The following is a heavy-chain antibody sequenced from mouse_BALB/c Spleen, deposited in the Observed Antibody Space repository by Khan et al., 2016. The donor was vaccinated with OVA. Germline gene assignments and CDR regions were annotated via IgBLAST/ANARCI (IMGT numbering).Heavy chain of an antibody. Sequence: QVQLKQSGPGLVAPSQSLSITCTVSGFSLTSYGVHWIRQPPGKGLEWLGVIWAGGSTNSNSALMSRLSISKDNSKSQVFLKMNSLQTDDTAMYLCARNREPDYFDYWGQGTTLTGSS. J-gene: IGHJ2*01. V-gene: IGHV2-9*02. CDR1: GFSLTSYG. CDR2: IWAGGST. CDR3: ARNREPDYFDY.